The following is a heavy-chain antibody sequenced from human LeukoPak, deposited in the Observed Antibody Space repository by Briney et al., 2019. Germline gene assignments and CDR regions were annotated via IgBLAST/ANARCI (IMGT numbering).Heavy chain of an antibody. V-gene: IGHV3-9*01. Sequence: PGGSLRLSCAASGFTFDDYAMHWVRHAPGKGLEGVSGISWNSGSIGYADSVKGRFTISRDNAKNSLYLQMNSLRAEDTALYYCAKSYNMGIGTYFDYWGQGTLVTVSS. J-gene: IGHJ4*02. D-gene: IGHD6-13*01. CDR3: AKSYNMGIGTYFDY. CDR1: GFTFDDYA. CDR2: ISWNSGSI.